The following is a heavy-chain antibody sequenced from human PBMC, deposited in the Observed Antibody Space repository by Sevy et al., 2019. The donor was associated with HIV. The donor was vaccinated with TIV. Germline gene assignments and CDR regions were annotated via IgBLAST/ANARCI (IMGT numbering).Heavy chain of an antibody. J-gene: IGHJ5*02. D-gene: IGHD3-16*01. CDR3: AREGSKGVWFDP. Sequence: TLSLTCTVSGGSINSGDYYWSWIRQHPENGLEWIGYIFHTGSTYYNRSFKSRATISVDTSKNQFSLKLSLKTAADTAVYYCAREGSKGVWFDPWGQGTLVIVSS. CDR2: IFHTGST. V-gene: IGHV4-31*03. CDR1: GGSINSGDYY.